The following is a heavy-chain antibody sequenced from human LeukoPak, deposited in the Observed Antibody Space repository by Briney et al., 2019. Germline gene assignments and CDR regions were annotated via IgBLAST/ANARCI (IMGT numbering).Heavy chain of an antibody. CDR3: ARAPLLFREVPGTSYYMDV. V-gene: IGHV1-18*01. J-gene: IGHJ6*03. D-gene: IGHD3-10*01. CDR1: GYTFTSYG. Sequence: GASVKVSCKASGYTFTSYGISWVRQAPGQGLEWMGWISAYNGNTNYAQKLQGRVTMTTDTSTSTAYMELRSLRSDDTAVYYCARAPLLFREVPGTSYYMDVWGKRTTVTVSS. CDR2: ISAYNGNT.